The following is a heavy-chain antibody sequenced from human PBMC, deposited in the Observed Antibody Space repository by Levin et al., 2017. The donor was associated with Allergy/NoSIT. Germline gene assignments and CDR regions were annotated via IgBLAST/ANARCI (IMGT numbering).Heavy chain of an antibody. CDR1: GVSVASHPFW. Sequence: PSETLSLTCSVSGVSVASHPFWWSWIRQPPGKGLEWLGYIYFNGGTNYSPSLGSRVSISLDTSKNQFSLKLTSVTAADTAVYYCARGPTVTTDYWGQGILVTVSS. J-gene: IGHJ4*02. D-gene: IGHD4-17*01. CDR2: IYFNGGT. CDR3: ARGPTVTTDY. V-gene: IGHV4-61*01.